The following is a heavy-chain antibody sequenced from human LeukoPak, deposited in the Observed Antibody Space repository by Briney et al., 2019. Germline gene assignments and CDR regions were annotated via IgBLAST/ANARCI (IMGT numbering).Heavy chain of an antibody. CDR3: ARAIAAAAYYMDV. CDR1: GGSFSGYF. Sequence: PSETLSLTCAVYGGSFSGYFWTWIRQPPGKGLEWIGQINHSGTTTYKASLKSRVTISVDTSKKQFSLKLSSVTAADTAVYYCARAIAAAAYYMDVWGKGTTVTVS. D-gene: IGHD6-13*01. V-gene: IGHV4-34*01. J-gene: IGHJ6*03. CDR2: INHSGTT.